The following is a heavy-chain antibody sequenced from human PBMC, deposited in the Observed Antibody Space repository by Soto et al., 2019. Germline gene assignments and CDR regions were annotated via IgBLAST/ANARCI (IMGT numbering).Heavy chain of an antibody. D-gene: IGHD3-16*01. Sequence: PSETLSLTCAVCGGSISSYYRSWILQPPGKGLEYIGYIYYSGRTNYNPSLTSRVTITVNTATKQFSLKLSPVTAADTAVYCCARALYRGSYTNGFDPWGQGTLVTVSS. V-gene: IGHV4-59*01. J-gene: IGHJ5*02. CDR3: ARALYRGSYTNGFDP. CDR2: IYYSGRT. CDR1: GGSISSYY.